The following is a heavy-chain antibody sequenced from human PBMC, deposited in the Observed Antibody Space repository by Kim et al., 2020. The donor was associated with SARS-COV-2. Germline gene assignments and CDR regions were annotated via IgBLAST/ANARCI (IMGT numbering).Heavy chain of an antibody. Sequence: SETLSLTCTVSGGSISSYYWSWIRQPPGKGLEWIGYIYYSGSTNYNPSLKSRVTISVDTSKNQFSLKLSSVTAADTAVYYCASSEAYFGVVIQTANYYGMDVWGQGTTVTVSS. CDR1: GGSISSYY. V-gene: IGHV4-59*13. J-gene: IGHJ6*02. D-gene: IGHD3-3*01. CDR2: IYYSGST. CDR3: ASSEAYFGVVIQTANYYGMDV.